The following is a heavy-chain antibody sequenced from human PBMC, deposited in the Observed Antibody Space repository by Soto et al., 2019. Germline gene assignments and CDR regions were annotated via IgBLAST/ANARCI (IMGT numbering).Heavy chain of an antibody. CDR1: GFTFSSYA. J-gene: IGHJ6*02. V-gene: IGHV3-23*01. CDR3: AKDRGSSSSRGPTNYYYYGMDV. Sequence: GGSLRLSCAASGFTFSSYALSWVRQAPGKGLEWVSVISSSGGSTYFADSVKGRFTISRDNSKNTLYLQMNSLRAEDTAVYYCAKDRGSSSSRGPTNYYYYGMDVWGQGTTVTVSS. CDR2: ISSSGGST. D-gene: IGHD6-6*01.